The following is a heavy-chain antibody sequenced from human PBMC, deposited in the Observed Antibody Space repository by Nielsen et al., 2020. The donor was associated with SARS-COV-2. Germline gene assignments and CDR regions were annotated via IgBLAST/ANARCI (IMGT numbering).Heavy chain of an antibody. Sequence: ASVKVSCKASGYTFTSYYMHWVRQAPGQGLEWMGIINPSGGSTSYAQKFQGRVTMTRDTSTSTVYMELSILRSEDTAVYYCARAPITMIVVVNAFDIWGQEAMVTVSS. V-gene: IGHV1-46*01. CDR2: INPSGGST. CDR1: GYTFTSYY. D-gene: IGHD3-22*01. J-gene: IGHJ3*02. CDR3: ARAPITMIVVVNAFDI.